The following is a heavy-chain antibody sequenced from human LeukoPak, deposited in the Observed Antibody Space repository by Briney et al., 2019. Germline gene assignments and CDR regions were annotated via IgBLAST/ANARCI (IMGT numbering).Heavy chain of an antibody. CDR1: GFTFSSYE. D-gene: IGHD6-13*01. Sequence: PGGSLRLSCAASGFTFSSYEMSWVRQAPGKGLEWVSYISSSGSTIYYADSVKGRFTISRDNAKNSLYLQMNSLRAEDTAVYYCARVDRFSSSWYRGFDYWGQGTLVTVSS. V-gene: IGHV3-48*03. J-gene: IGHJ4*02. CDR3: ARVDRFSSSWYRGFDY. CDR2: ISSSGSTI.